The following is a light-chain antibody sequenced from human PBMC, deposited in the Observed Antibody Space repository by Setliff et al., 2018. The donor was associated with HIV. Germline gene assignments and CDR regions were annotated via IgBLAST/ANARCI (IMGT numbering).Light chain of an antibody. J-gene: IGLJ1*01. CDR2: DVS. V-gene: IGLV2-14*03. CDR3: TSYTSSHTYV. CDR1: SSDVGAYNY. Sequence: QSALTQPPSVSGSPGQSVTISCTGTSSDVGAYNYVSWYQQYPGKAPKLMTYDVSERPSGVSDRFSGSKSGNTASLTISGLQAEDEADYYCTSYTSSHTYVFGTGTKVTVL.